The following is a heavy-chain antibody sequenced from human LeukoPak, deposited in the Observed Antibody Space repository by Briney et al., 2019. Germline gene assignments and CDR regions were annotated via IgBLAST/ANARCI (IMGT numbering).Heavy chain of an antibody. CDR1: GYSISNHYY. CDR3: ASVTRSMSRFFDL. CDR2: YYHTGSS. Sequence: SETLSLTCAVSGYSISNHYYWGWIRQPPGQGLEWIGSYYHTGSSYYNPSLQSRVAISIDTSKNQFSLGLASVTAADTAVYYCASVTRSMSRFFDLWGRGTLVIVSS. J-gene: IGHJ2*01. V-gene: IGHV4-38-2*01. D-gene: IGHD4-17*01.